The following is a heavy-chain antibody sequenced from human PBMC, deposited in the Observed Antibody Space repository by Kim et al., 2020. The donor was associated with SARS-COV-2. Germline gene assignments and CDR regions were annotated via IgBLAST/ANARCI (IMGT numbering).Heavy chain of an antibody. CDR3: ARWGVAARLFDY. J-gene: IGHJ4*02. V-gene: IGHV4-59*01. D-gene: IGHD6-6*01. Sequence: NYNPSLKSRVTISVDTSKNQFSLKLSSVTAADTAVYYCARWGVAARLFDYWGQGTLVTVSS.